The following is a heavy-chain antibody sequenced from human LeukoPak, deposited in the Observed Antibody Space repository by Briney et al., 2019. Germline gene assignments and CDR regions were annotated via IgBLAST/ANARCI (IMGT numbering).Heavy chain of an antibody. Sequence: GGSLRLSCAASGFTVSSNYMNWVRQAPGKGLEWIPHISSSGRTVYYADSVKDRFTISRDNAKNSLYLQMNNLRAEDTAVYYCASYPWSSSWYIAHWGQGTLVTVSS. D-gene: IGHD6-13*01. CDR3: ASYPWSSSWYIAH. CDR2: ISSSGRTV. CDR1: GFTVSSNY. V-gene: IGHV3-48*04. J-gene: IGHJ4*02.